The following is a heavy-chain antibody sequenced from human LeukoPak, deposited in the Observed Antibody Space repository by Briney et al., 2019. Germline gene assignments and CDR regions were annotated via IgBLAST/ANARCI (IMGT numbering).Heavy chain of an antibody. J-gene: IGHJ4*02. CDR2: IYYSGST. CDR3: ARGGGSYHNPPFDY. CDR1: GGSISSSSYY. D-gene: IGHD1-26*01. Sequence: SETLSLTCTVSGGSISSSSYYWGWVRQPPGKGLEWIGSIYYSGSTYYNPSLKSRVTISVDTSKNQFSLKLSSVTPADTAVYYCARGGGSYHNPPFDYWGQGTLVTVSS. V-gene: IGHV4-39*07.